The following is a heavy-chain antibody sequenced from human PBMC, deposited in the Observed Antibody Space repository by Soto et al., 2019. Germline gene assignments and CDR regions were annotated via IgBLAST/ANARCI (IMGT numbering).Heavy chain of an antibody. CDR1: GASISSSY. Sequence: SETLSLTCTISGASISSSYWSWIRQPPGKGLEWIGYIYYSETTNYNPSLKTRLSISIDTSNSQFSLRLTSVTAADTAMYYCARGELILDSWGQGTLVTVSS. CDR2: IYYSETT. CDR3: ARGELILDS. V-gene: IGHV4-59*01. J-gene: IGHJ5*01. D-gene: IGHD1-7*01.